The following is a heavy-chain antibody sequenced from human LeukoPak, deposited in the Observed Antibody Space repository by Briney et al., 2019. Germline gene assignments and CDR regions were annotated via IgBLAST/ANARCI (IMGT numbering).Heavy chain of an antibody. J-gene: IGHJ4*02. CDR3: ARVSGRLERQSDLDY. CDR2: ISGDSTYI. D-gene: IGHD1-1*01. Sequence: GGSLSLSCAASGFTFASYSMSWVHQAPGKGLEWVSSISGDSTYIYNAGSVKGRFTISRDNAQASLYLQMISLRADDTAVYYCARVSGRLERQSDLDYWGQGTLVIVSS. CDR1: GFTFASYS. V-gene: IGHV3-21*01.